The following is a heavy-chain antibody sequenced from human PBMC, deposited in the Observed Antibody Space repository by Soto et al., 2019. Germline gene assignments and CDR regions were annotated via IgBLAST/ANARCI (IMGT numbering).Heavy chain of an antibody. V-gene: IGHV4-31*03. CDR1: GGSIISGHY. D-gene: IGHD2-2*01. J-gene: IGHJ6*02. CDR3: ARDCTSTSCYGNYGVDV. CDR2: IHYSGIT. Sequence: VQLQQSGPGLVKPSQTLSLTCTVSGGSIISGHYWSWIRQYPGKGLEWMGYIHYSGITYYNASLKSRITISVDTSNSQFYLKLTSVTAADTAVYFCARDCTSTSCYGNYGVDVWGQGTTVTVSS.